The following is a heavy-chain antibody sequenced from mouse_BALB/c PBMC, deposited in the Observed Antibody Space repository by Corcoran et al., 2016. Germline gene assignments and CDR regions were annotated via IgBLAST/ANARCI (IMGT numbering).Heavy chain of an antibody. V-gene: IGHV3-6*02. J-gene: IGHJ3*01. D-gene: IGHD2-4*01. Sequence: DVQLQESGPGLVKPSQSLSLTCSVTGYSITRGYYWNWIRQFPGNKLEWMGYISYDGSNNYNPSLKNRISITRDTSKNQFFLKLNSVTTEDTATYYCARGLRVAYWGQGTLVTVSA. CDR1: GYSITRGYY. CDR3: ARGLRVAY. CDR2: ISYDGSN.